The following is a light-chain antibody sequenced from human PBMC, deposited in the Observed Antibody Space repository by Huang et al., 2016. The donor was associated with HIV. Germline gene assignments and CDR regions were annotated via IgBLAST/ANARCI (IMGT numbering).Light chain of an antibody. Sequence: DIVLTQSPATLSLSPWERAPLSCRARQSVSSYLAWYQQKPGQAPRLLIYEASNRATGIPARFSGSGSGTDFTLTISSLEPEDFAVYYCQQRSNWPTFGQGTKVEIK. CDR2: EAS. CDR3: QQRSNWPT. J-gene: IGKJ1*01. CDR1: QSVSSY. V-gene: IGKV3-11*01.